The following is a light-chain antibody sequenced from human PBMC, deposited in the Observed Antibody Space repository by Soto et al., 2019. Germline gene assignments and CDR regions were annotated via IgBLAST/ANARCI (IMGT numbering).Light chain of an antibody. Sequence: EIVLTQSPGTLSVSPGERATLSCRASQTISSNYLAWYQQKPGQAPSLLIYGTSSRATGIPDRFSGSGSGTDYTLTISSLEPEDSARYYCQQYVSSTFGQGTKVEIK. J-gene: IGKJ1*01. V-gene: IGKV3-20*01. CDR3: QQYVSST. CDR2: GTS. CDR1: QTISSNY.